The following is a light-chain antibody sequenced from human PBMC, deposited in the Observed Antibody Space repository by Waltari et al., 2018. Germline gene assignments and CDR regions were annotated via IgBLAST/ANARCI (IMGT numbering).Light chain of an antibody. CDR1: KLGEKY. J-gene: IGLJ3*02. V-gene: IGLV3-1*01. CDR2: QDN. CDR3: QAWDSSTAV. Sequence: SYELTQPHSVSVSPGQTASITCSGDKLGEKYACWYQQKPGQSPVLFISQDNKRPSGISERFSGSNSGNTATLTISGTQAMDEADYYCQAWDSSTAVFGGGTRLTVL.